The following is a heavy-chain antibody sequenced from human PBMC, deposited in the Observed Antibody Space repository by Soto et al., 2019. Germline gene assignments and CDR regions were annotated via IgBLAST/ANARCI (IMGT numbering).Heavy chain of an antibody. J-gene: IGHJ6*02. V-gene: IGHV4-59*01. CDR3: ARDHITMVRGFYYYYGMDV. CDR2: IYYSGST. D-gene: IGHD3-10*01. CDR1: GGSISSYY. Sequence: SETLSLTWTVSGGSISSYYWSWIRQPPGKGLEWIGYIYYSGSTNYNPSLKSRVTISVDTSKNQFSLKLSSVTAADTAVYYCARDHITMVRGFYYYYGMDVWGQGTTVTVSS.